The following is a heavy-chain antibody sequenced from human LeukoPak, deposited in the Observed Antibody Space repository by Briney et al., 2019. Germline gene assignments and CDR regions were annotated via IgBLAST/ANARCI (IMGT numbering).Heavy chain of an antibody. D-gene: IGHD5-18*01. CDR1: GYTFSRYG. CDR3: ARGYASDTDMV. Sequence: GGSLRLSCAASGYTFSRYGMHWVRQAPGKGLEWVAVISSDGTNEYYADSVRGRFTISRDNAKNTLFLQMNSLRADDTAVYYCARGYASDTDMVWGQGTLVTVSS. CDR2: ISSDGTNE. V-gene: IGHV3-30*03. J-gene: IGHJ4*02.